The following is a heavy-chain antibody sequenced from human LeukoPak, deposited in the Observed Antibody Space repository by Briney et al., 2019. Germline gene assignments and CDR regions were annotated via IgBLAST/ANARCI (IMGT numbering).Heavy chain of an antibody. CDR3: ARARVVVPAAETKGYYYYYMDV. D-gene: IGHD2-2*01. CDR1: GGSISSYY. J-gene: IGHJ6*03. CDR2: IYYSGST. V-gene: IGHV4-59*08. Sequence: SETLSLTCTVSGGSISSYYWSWIRQPPGKGLEWIGYIYYSGSTSYSPSLRSRVTISVDTSKNQFSLKLSSVTAADTAVYYCARARVVVPAAETKGYYYYYMDVWGKGTTVTISS.